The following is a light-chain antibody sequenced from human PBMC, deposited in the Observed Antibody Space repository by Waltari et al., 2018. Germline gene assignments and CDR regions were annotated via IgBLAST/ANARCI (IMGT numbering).Light chain of an antibody. CDR3: AAWDDSLSVWA. J-gene: IGLJ3*02. Sequence: QSVLTQQPSASGTPGPRVTNPCSGSRSNIGVNYVYAYQQRPGTAPKLRIYRNNQRPSGVPDRFSGSKSGTSASLAISGLRSEDEADYYCAAWDDSLSVWAFGGGTKLTVL. V-gene: IGLV1-47*01. CDR1: RSNIGVNY. CDR2: RNN.